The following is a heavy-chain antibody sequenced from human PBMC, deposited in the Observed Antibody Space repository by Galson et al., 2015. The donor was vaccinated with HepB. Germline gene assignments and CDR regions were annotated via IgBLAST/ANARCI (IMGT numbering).Heavy chain of an antibody. V-gene: IGHV3-30-3*01. CDR3: AREPAIRRTVAGTGFDY. Sequence: SLRLSCAASGFTFSSYAMHWVRQAPGKGLEWVAVISYDGSNKYYADSVKGRFTISRDNSKNTLYLQMNSLRAEDTAVYYCAREPAIRRTVAGTGFDYWGQGTLVTVSS. CDR1: GFTFSSYA. CDR2: ISYDGSNK. J-gene: IGHJ4*02. D-gene: IGHD6-19*01.